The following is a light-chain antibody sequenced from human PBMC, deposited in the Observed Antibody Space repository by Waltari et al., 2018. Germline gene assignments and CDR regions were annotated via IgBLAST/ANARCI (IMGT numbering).Light chain of an antibody. CDR3: WLSYNGAYV. CDR2: DTN. CDR1: IGAVTSGHH. V-gene: IGLV7-46*01. J-gene: IGLJ6*01. Sequence: QAVVTQEPSLTVSPGGTVTLTCGSSIGAVTSGHHPYWFQQKPGQAPRTLIYDTNNKHSWTPARFAGSLLGGKAALTLSSVQPEDEADYYCWLSYNGAYVFGSGTKVTVL.